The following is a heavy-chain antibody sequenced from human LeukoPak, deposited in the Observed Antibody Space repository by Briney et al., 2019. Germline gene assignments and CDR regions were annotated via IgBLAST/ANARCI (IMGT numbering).Heavy chain of an antibody. J-gene: IGHJ5*02. CDR2: IKQDGSEK. D-gene: IGHD3-10*01. V-gene: IGHV3-7*01. CDR3: ARDSYYYGSGVIKNWFDP. Sequence: GGSLRLSCAASGLTISSYWMSWVRQAPGKGLEWVANIKQDGSEKYYVDSVKGRFTISRDNAKNSLYLQMNSLRAEDTAVYYCARDSYYYGSGVIKNWFDPWGQGTLVTVSS. CDR1: GLTISSYW.